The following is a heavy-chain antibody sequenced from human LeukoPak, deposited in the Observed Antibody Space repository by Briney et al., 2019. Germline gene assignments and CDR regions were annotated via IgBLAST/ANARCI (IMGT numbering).Heavy chain of an antibody. CDR2: IYYSGST. V-gene: IGHV4-39*01. Sequence: SETLTLTCTVSGGSISSSSYYWGWIRQPPGKGLEWIGSIYYSGSTYYNPSLKSRVTISVDTSKNQFSLKLSSVTAADTAVYYCARQVVVVIAIKNWFDPWGQGTLVTVSS. CDR3: ARQVVVVIAIKNWFDP. J-gene: IGHJ5*02. D-gene: IGHD2-21*01. CDR1: GGSISSSSYY.